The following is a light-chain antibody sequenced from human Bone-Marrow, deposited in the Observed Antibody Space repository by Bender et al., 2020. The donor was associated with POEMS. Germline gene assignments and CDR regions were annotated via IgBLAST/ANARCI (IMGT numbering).Light chain of an antibody. CDR2: DIS. CDR1: RTDVGNSKY. J-gene: IGLJ3*02. CDR3: SSYTSGSTV. V-gene: IGLV2-14*01. Sequence: QSALTQPASVSGSPGQSITISCTGTRTDVGNSKYVSWYQHHPGRAPKLILYDISTRPSGLSNRFSGSKSGNTASLTISGLQAEDEADYFCSSYTSGSTVFGGGTKLTV.